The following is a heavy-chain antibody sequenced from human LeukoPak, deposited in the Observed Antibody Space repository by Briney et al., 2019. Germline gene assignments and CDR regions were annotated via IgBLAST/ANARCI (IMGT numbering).Heavy chain of an antibody. CDR2: IYYSGST. Sequence: SETLSLTCTVSGGSISSYYWSWIRQPPGEGLEWIGYIYYSGSTNYNPSLKSRVTISVDTSKNQFSLKLSSVTAADTAVYYCARVSSIAAAGTSFDYWGQGTPVTVSS. CDR3: ARVSSIAAAGTSFDY. CDR1: GGSISSYY. D-gene: IGHD6-13*01. J-gene: IGHJ4*02. V-gene: IGHV4-59*01.